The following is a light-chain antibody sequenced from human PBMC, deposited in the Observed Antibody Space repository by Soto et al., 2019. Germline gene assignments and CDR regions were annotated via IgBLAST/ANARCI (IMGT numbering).Light chain of an antibody. CDR2: APS. J-gene: IGKJ5*01. CDR3: LQDYKYPIT. CDR1: QGIRNY. Sequence: AIQVTQSPSSLSASVGDRVTITCRASQGIRNYLGWYQQKPGKAPKPLIYAPSSLQSGVPSRFSGSGSGTDFTLTISSLQPEDFATYYCLQDYKYPITFGQGTRLEIK. V-gene: IGKV1-6*01.